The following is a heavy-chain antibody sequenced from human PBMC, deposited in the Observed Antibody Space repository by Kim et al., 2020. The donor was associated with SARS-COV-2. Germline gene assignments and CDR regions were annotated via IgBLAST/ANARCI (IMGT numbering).Heavy chain of an antibody. J-gene: IGHJ4*02. Sequence: SETLSLTCTVSGVSISGYYWSWIRQPPGKGLEWIGSVHYSGSTDYNPSLKSRVTISVDTSKNHFSLRLSSVTAADTAVYYCARGAAATRHYWGPGTLVTVSS. CDR1: GVSISGYY. CDR3: ARGAAATRHY. CDR2: VHYSGST. D-gene: IGHD2-15*01. V-gene: IGHV4-59*13.